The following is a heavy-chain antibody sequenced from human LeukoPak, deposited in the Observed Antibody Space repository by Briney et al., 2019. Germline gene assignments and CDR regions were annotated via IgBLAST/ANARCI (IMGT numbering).Heavy chain of an antibody. CDR2: IYYSGST. CDR3: ASDIAARRPADY. J-gene: IGHJ4*02. V-gene: IGHV4-59*12. D-gene: IGHD6-6*01. Sequence: SETLSLTCTVSGGSISSYYWSWIRQPPGKGLEWIGYIYYSGSTNYNPSLKSRVTISVDTSKNQFSLKLSSVTAADTAVYYCASDIAARRPADYWGQGTLATVSS. CDR1: GGSISSYY.